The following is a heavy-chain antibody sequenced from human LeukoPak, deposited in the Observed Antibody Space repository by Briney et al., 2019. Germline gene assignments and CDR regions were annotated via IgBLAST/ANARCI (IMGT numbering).Heavy chain of an antibody. V-gene: IGHV3-23*01. Sequence: PGGSLRLSCAASGFTLSGHGMCWVRQAPGKGLEWVSGITVSGSPYYAVSVKGRFTISRDNPRSTLYLQLDSLRGEDTALYYCARGLAVAGTWWWFDPWGQGTLVTVSS. J-gene: IGHJ5*02. CDR2: ITVSGSP. CDR1: GFTLSGHG. CDR3: ARGLAVAGTWWWFDP. D-gene: IGHD6-19*01.